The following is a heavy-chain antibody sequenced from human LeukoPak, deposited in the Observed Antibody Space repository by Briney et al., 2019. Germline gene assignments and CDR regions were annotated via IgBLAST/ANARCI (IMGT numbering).Heavy chain of an antibody. J-gene: IGHJ4*02. D-gene: IGHD3-9*01. V-gene: IGHV3-48*04. CDR2: ISSSSSTI. Sequence: QTGGSLRLSCAASGFTFSSYSMNWVRQAPGKGLEWVSYISSSSSTIYYADSVKGRFTISRDNAKNSLYLQMNSLRAEDTAVYYCARDSYYDILTGYYKGYYFDYWGQGTLVTVSS. CDR3: ARDSYYDILTGYYKGYYFDY. CDR1: GFTFSSYS.